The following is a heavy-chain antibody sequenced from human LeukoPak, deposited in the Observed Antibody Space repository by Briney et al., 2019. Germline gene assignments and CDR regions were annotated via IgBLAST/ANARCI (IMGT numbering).Heavy chain of an antibody. CDR1: GYTFTSYY. CDR2: INPSGGST. J-gene: IGHJ4*02. V-gene: IGHV1-46*01. Sequence: GASAKVSCKASGYTFTSYYMHWVRQAPGQGLEWMGIINPSGGSTSYAQKFQGRVTMTRDTSTSTVYMELSSLRSEDTAVYYCARDRRYYDSSGYYSFDYWGQGTLVTVSS. D-gene: IGHD3-22*01. CDR3: ARDRRYYDSSGYYSFDY.